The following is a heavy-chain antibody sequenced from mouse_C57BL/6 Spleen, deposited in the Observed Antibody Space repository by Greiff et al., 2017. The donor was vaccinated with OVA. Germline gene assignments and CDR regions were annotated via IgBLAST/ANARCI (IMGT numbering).Heavy chain of an antibody. Sequence: QVQLQQPGTELVKPGASVKLSCKASGYTFTSYWMHWVKQRPGQGLEWIGNINPSNGGTNYNEKFKSKATLTVDKSSSTAYMQLSSLTYEDSAVYYCARDLWVVASYYAMDYWGQGTSVTVSS. CDR3: ARDLWVVASYYAMDY. D-gene: IGHD1-1*01. V-gene: IGHV1-53*01. CDR2: INPSNGGT. J-gene: IGHJ4*01. CDR1: GYTFTSYW.